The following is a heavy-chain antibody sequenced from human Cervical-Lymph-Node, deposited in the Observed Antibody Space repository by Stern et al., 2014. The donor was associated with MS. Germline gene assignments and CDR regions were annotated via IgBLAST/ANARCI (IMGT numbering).Heavy chain of an antibody. D-gene: IGHD2-15*01. V-gene: IGHV3-23*01. CDR2: ISLSGGST. CDR3: AKDRELVVVTFDS. CDR1: GFTFSDYA. Sequence: EVQLLESGGGLVQPGGSLRLSCAASGFTFSDYAMSWVRQAPGKGLEWVSAISLSGGSTFYADSVQGRFTISRDNSKNTLYLQMNSLRAEDTAVYYCAKDRELVVVTFDSWGQGTLVTVSS. J-gene: IGHJ4*02.